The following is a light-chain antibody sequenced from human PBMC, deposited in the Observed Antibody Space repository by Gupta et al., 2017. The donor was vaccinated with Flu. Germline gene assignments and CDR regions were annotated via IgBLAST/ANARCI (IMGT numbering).Light chain of an antibody. V-gene: IGLV2-14*01. CDR1: SSDVGGYNY. Sequence: QSALTQPASVSGSPGQSITMSCTGTSSDVGGYNYVSWYQQHPGKAPKLIIFEVTNRPSGVSDRFSGSKSGKTASRTISGLQAEDEADYYCASYTTTTAWVFGGGTKLTVL. J-gene: IGLJ3*02. CDR3: ASYTTTTAWV. CDR2: EVT.